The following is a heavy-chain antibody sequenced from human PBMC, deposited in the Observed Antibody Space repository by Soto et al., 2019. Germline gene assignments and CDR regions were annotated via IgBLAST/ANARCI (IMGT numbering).Heavy chain of an antibody. CDR3: ARAASGGDLDY. CDR1: GGSISSSSYY. J-gene: IGHJ4*02. CDR2: IYYSGST. V-gene: IGHV4-39*07. D-gene: IGHD2-21*02. Sequence: SETLSLTCTVSGGSISSSSYYWGWIRQPPGKGLEWIGSIYYSGSTNYNPSLKSRVTISVDTSKNQFSLKRSSVTAADTAVYYCARAASGGDLDYWGQGTLVTVSS.